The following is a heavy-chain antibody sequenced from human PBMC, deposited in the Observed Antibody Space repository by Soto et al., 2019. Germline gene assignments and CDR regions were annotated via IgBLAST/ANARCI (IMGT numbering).Heavy chain of an antibody. CDR2: FDPEDGET. Sequence: GASVKVSCKVSGYTLTELSMHWVRQAPGKGLEWMGGFDPEDGETIYAQKFQGRVTMTEDTSTDTAYMELSSLRSEDTAVYYCASPARLWFGELSFDYRGQGPLVTVSS. CDR1: GYTLTELS. CDR3: ASPARLWFGELSFDY. J-gene: IGHJ4*02. V-gene: IGHV1-24*01. D-gene: IGHD3-10*01.